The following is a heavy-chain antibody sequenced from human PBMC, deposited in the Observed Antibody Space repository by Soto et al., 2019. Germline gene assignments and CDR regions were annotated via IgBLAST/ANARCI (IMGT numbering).Heavy chain of an antibody. CDR3: AREGSVDCSCGSCYSSAFDF. CDR2: IWNDGSNK. CDR1: GFTFSSYG. Sequence: QVQLVESGGGVVQPGRSLRLSCAASGFTFSSYGMHWVRQAPGKGLEWVAAIWNDGSNKYYADSVKGRFTISRDNSKNSLYLQMNSLRAEDTAVYYCAREGSVDCSCGSCYSSAFDFWGQGTMVTVSS. V-gene: IGHV3-33*01. J-gene: IGHJ3*01. D-gene: IGHD2-15*01.